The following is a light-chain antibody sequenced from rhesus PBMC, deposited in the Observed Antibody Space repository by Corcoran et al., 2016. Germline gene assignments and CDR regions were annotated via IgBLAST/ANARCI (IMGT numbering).Light chain of an antibody. CDR3: QQHNSYPLT. Sequence: DIQMTQSPSSLSASVGDTVTITCRASQGISSYLAWSKQTPGKVPKHLIYKASTLQSGVPSRFSGRGAGTDFTITISSLQPEDFATYYCQQHNSYPLTFGGGTKVEIK. CDR2: KAS. CDR1: QGISSY. J-gene: IGKJ4*01. V-gene: IGKV1-25*01.